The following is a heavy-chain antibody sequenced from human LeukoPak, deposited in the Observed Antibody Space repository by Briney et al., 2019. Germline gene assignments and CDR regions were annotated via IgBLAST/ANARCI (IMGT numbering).Heavy chain of an antibody. CDR1: GFTFSSYS. CDR3: ARDEPGIAVAGKPGPVDY. D-gene: IGHD6-19*01. V-gene: IGHV3-48*04. J-gene: IGHJ4*02. Sequence: GGSLRLSCAASGFTFSSYSMNWVRQAPGKGLEWVSYISRSSSTIYYADSVKGRFTISRDNAKNSLYLQMNSLRAEDTAVYYCARDEPGIAVAGKPGPVDYWGQGTLVTVSS. CDR2: ISRSSSTI.